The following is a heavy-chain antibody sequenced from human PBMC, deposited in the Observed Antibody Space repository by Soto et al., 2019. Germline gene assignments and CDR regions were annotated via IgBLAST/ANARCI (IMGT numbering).Heavy chain of an antibody. J-gene: IGHJ4*02. Sequence: ESGGGLVQPGGSLRLSCVASGFIFNRYSMNWVRQAPGKGLEWISYINSGSTSVFYADSVKGRFTISRDNAKNSLYLQMNSLRAEYTAVYYCGSSASPDAYWGQGTLVTVSS. CDR2: INSGSTSV. CDR1: GFIFNRYS. V-gene: IGHV3-48*01. CDR3: GSSASPDAY. D-gene: IGHD3-22*01.